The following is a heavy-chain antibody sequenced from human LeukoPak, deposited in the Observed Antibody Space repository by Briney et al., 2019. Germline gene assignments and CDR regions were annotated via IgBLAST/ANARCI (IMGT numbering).Heavy chain of an antibody. Sequence: GASVKVSCKASGYTFAGYYMHWVRQAPGQGLEWMGWINPNSGGTNYAQKFQGRVTMTRDTSISTAYMELSRLRSDDTAVYYCARALWKQLVLFSGYYYMDVWGKGTTVTVSS. CDR2: INPNSGGT. CDR1: GYTFAGYY. CDR3: ARALWKQLVLFSGYYYMDV. J-gene: IGHJ6*03. V-gene: IGHV1-2*02. D-gene: IGHD6-6*01.